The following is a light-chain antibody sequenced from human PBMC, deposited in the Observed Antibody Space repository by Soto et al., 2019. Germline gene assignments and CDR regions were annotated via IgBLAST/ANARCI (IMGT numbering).Light chain of an antibody. CDR1: SSDVGAYDS. CDR2: GVS. CDR3: RSYTGDSSYV. J-gene: IGLJ1*01. V-gene: IGLV2-14*03. Sequence: QSVLTQPASVSGSPGQSIAISCTGTSSDVGAYDSVCWYQQHPGKAPKLIIFGVSNRPSGVSNRFSGHKSGNTASLTISGLQAEDEADYYCRSYTGDSSYVFGTGTNVTVL.